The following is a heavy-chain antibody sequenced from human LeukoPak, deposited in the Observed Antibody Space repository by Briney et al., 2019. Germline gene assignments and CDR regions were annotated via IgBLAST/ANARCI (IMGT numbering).Heavy chain of an antibody. J-gene: IGHJ5*02. D-gene: IGHD3-10*01. CDR2: INPNSGGT. CDR3: VRVVVRGVSPPMFDP. CDR1: GYTFTGNY. Sequence: ASVKVSCKASGYTFTGNYMHWVRQAPGQGLEWMGWINPNSGGTNYAQKFQGRVTMTRDTSISTAYMELSRLRSDDTAVYYCVRVVVRGVSPPMFDPWGQGTLVTVSS. V-gene: IGHV1-2*02.